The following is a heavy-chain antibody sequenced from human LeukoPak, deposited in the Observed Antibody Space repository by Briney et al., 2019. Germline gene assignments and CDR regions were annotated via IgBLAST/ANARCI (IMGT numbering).Heavy chain of an antibody. CDR3: ASTNYYDIVFDY. CDR1: GGSISSSSYY. Sequence: PSVTLSLTCTVSGGSISSSSYYWGWIRQPPGKGLEWIGSIYYSGSTYYNPSLKSRVTISVDTSKNQFSLKLSSVTAADTAVYYCASTNYYDIVFDYWGQGTLVTVSS. CDR2: IYYSGST. D-gene: IGHD3-22*01. J-gene: IGHJ4*02. V-gene: IGHV4-39*01.